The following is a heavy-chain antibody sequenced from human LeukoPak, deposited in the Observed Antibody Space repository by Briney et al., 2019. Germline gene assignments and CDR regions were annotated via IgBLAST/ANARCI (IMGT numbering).Heavy chain of an antibody. V-gene: IGHV3-23*01. CDR2: ISGSGGST. J-gene: IGHJ4*02. CDR3: ARVEGATSHFDY. D-gene: IGHD1-26*01. Sequence: PGGSLRLSCAASGFTFSSYAMSWVRQAPGKGLEWVSAISGSGGSTYYADSVKGRFTISRDNAKNSLYLQMNGLRAEDTAVYYCARVEGATSHFDYWGQGTLVTVSS. CDR1: GFTFSSYA.